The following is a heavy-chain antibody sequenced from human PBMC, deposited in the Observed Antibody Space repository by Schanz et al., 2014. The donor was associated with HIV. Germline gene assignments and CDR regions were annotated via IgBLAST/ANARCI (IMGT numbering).Heavy chain of an antibody. D-gene: IGHD1-20*01. CDR1: GFTFSSYG. V-gene: IGHV3-33*06. J-gene: IGHJ4*02. Sequence: QVQLVESGGGVVQPGKSLRLSCAASGFTFSSYGMHWVRQAPGKGLEWVAVIWYDGSSKYYADSVKGRFTISRDNSKNTLYLQMNNLRAEDTAVYYCAKSLPIETATITYFDYWGQGTLVTVSS. CDR3: AKSLPIETATITYFDY. CDR2: IWYDGSSK.